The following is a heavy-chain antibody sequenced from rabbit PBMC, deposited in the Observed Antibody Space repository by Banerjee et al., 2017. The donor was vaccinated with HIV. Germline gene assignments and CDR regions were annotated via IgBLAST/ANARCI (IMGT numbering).Heavy chain of an antibody. J-gene: IGHJ6*01. CDR1: GFFLSCYH. D-gene: IGHD7-1*01. CDR2: VDAGSSGST. CDR3: ARDRDGDAGYGSLGL. Sequence: QPLEEYGGDLVKPEGSMTLICTATGFFLSCYHMWWVRQAPGKGLEWIAYVDAGSSGSTYYANWAKGRFTISKSSSTTVTLQMTSLTVADTAAYFCARDRDGDAGYGSLGLWGPGTLVTVS. V-gene: IGHV1S40*01.